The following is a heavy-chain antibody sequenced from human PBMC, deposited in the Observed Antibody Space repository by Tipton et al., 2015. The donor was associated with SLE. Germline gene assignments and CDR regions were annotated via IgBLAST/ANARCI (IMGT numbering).Heavy chain of an antibody. Sequence: SLRLSCAASGFSFSDYHMNWIRQAPGKGLEWVSGISSSSSYTYYADSVKGRFTISRDNANNSLYLQMNSLRAEDTAVYYCARDGVDTAIITVSDALDIWGQGTTVTVSS. CDR2: ISSSSSYT. CDR1: GFSFSDYH. CDR3: ARDGVDTAIITVSDALDI. J-gene: IGHJ3*02. D-gene: IGHD5-18*01. V-gene: IGHV3-11*06.